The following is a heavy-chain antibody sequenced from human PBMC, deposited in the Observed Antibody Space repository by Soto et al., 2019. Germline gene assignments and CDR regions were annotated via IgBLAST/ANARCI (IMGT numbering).Heavy chain of an antibody. CDR2: MNPNSGNT. D-gene: IGHD3-10*01. Sequence: ASVKVSCKASGYTFTSYDINWVRQATGQGLEWMGWMNPNSGNTGYAQKFQGRVTMTRNTSISTAYMELSSLRSEDTAVYYCAIIVCFGEFMGVLAFDIWGLGKMVTVSS. V-gene: IGHV1-8*01. CDR1: GYTFTSYD. J-gene: IGHJ3*02. CDR3: AIIVCFGEFMGVLAFDI.